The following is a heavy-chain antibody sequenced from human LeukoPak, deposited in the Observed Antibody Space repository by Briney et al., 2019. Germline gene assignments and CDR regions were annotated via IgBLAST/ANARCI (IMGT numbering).Heavy chain of an antibody. J-gene: IGHJ4*02. CDR3: ARLGPYSTSIF. V-gene: IGHV4-39*01. Sequence: SETLSLTCTVSGGSISSYYWGWIRQPPGKGLEWIGSIFYTGSTYYNASLMSRVTISVDTSKNQFSLNLYSVTAADSAVYYCARLGPYSTSIFWGQGTRVIVSS. D-gene: IGHD6-13*01. CDR2: IFYTGST. CDR1: GGSISSYY.